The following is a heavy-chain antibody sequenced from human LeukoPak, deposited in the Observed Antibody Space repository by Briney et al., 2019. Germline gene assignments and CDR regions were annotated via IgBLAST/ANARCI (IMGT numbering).Heavy chain of an antibody. CDR3: ARTRWLQLYFFDY. J-gene: IGHJ4*02. D-gene: IGHD5-24*01. CDR2: IIPIFGTA. V-gene: IGHV1-69*06. Sequence: SVKVSCKASGYTFTNYFLHWVRQAPGQGLEWMGGIIPIFGTANYAQKFQGRVTITADKSTSTAYMELSSLRSKDTAVYYCARTRWLQLYFFDYWGQGTLVTVSS. CDR1: GYTFTNYF.